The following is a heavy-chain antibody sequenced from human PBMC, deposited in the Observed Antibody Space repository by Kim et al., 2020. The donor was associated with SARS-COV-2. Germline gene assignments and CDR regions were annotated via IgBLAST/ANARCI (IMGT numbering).Heavy chain of an antibody. CDR2: INSDGSST. CDR1: GFTFSSYW. Sequence: GGSLRLSCAASGFTFSSYWMHWVRQAPGKGLVWVSRINSDGSSTSYADSVKGRFTISRDNAKNTLYLQMNSLRAEDTAVYYCASFPYYDFWSGYSLTYYYYMDVWGKGTTVTVSS. CDR3: ASFPYYDFWSGYSLTYYYYMDV. V-gene: IGHV3-74*01. J-gene: IGHJ6*03. D-gene: IGHD3-3*01.